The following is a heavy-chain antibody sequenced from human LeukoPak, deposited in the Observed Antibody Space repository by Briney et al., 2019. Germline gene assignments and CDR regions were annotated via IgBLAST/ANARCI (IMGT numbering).Heavy chain of an antibody. CDR3: AKDRGVRSGWYPFDY. CDR2: ISGSGGST. D-gene: IGHD6-19*01. CDR1: GFTFSSYA. V-gene: IGHV3-23*01. J-gene: IGHJ4*02. Sequence: PGGSLRLSCAASGFTFSSYAMSWVRQAPGKGLEWVSAISGSGGSTYYADSVKGRFTISRDNSKNTLYLQMNSLRAEDTAVYYCAKDRGVRSGWYPFDYWGQGTLVTVSS.